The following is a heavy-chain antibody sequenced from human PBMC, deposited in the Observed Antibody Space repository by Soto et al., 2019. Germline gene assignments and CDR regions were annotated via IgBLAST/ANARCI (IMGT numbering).Heavy chain of an antibody. D-gene: IGHD3-10*01. CDR3: ARDAGVRYRFDP. J-gene: IGHJ5*02. Sequence: SETLSLTCTVSGGSISSYYWSWIRQPPGKGLEWIGYIFYRGSTNYNPSLKSRVTISVDTSKNQFSLKLSSVTAADTAMYYCARDAGVRYRFDPWGQGTLVTVSS. CDR1: GGSISSYY. CDR2: IFYRGST. V-gene: IGHV4-59*01.